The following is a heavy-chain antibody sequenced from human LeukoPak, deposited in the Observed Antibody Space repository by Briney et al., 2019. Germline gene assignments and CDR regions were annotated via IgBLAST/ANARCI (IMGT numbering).Heavy chain of an antibody. CDR3: AKRLSGWYWIDY. CDR2: ITGSSGYT. D-gene: IGHD6-19*01. J-gene: IGHJ4*02. CDR1: GFTFSSYA. V-gene: IGHV3-23*01. Sequence: GGSLRLSCAASGFTFSSYAMSWVRQAPGKGLEWVSAITGSSGYTYYADSVKGRFTISRDNSKNTLYLQMNSLRAEDTAVYYCAKRLSGWYWIDYWGQGTLVTVSS.